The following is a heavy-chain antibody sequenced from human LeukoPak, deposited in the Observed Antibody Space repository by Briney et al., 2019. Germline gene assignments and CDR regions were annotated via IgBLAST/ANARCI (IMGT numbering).Heavy chain of an antibody. CDR1: GGSFSGYY. V-gene: IGHV4-34*01. Sequence: SETLSLTCAVYGGSFSGYYWSWIRQPPGKGLEWIGEINHSGSANYNPSLKSRVTISVDTSKNQFSLKLSSVTAADTAVYYCARGPLVEYWGQGTLVTVSS. CDR2: INHSGSA. CDR3: ARGPLVEY. J-gene: IGHJ4*02. D-gene: IGHD2-21*01.